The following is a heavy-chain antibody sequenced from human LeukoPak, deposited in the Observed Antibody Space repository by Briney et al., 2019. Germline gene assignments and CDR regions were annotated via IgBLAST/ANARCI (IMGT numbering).Heavy chain of an antibody. CDR1: GGSFSGYY. CDR2: INHSGST. CDR3: ARGTPSIAAAGTTFGY. D-gene: IGHD6-13*01. J-gene: IGHJ4*02. Sequence: SETLSLTCAVYGGSFSGYYWSWIRQPPGKGLEWIGEINHSGSTNYNPSLKSRVTISVDTSKNHFSLKLSSVTAADTAVYYCARGTPSIAAAGTTFGYWGQGTLVTVSS. V-gene: IGHV4-34*01.